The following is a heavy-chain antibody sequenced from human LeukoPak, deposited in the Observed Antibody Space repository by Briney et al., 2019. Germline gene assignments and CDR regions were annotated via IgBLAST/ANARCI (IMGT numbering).Heavy chain of an antibody. D-gene: IGHD3-22*01. J-gene: IGHJ4*02. CDR2: ISSSSSTI. CDR1: GFTFSSHS. V-gene: IGHV3-48*01. CDR3: ARGAYYYED. Sequence: GGSLRLSCAASGFTFSSHSMNWVREAPGKGLEWVSYISSSSSTIYYADSVKGRFTISRDNAKNSLYLQMNSLRAEDTAVYYCARGAYYYEDWGQGTLVTVSS.